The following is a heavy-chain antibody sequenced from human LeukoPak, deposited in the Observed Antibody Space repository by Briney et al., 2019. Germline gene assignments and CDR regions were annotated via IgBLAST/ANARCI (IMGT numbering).Heavy chain of an antibody. CDR1: GFTFSSYS. D-gene: IGHD2-2*01. CDR3: ARTPYCSSTSCSNWFDP. Sequence: GGSLRLSCAASGFTFSSYSMNWVRQAPGKGLERVSSISSSSSYIYYADSVKGRFTISRDNAKNSLYLQMNSLRAEDTAVYYCARTPYCSSTSCSNWFDPWGQGTLVTVSS. J-gene: IGHJ5*02. CDR2: ISSSSSYI. V-gene: IGHV3-21*01.